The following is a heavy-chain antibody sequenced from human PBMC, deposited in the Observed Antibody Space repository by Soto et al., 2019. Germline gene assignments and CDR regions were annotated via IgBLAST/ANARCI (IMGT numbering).Heavy chain of an antibody. D-gene: IGHD4-17*01. CDR1: GGSISSSSYY. CDR3: ARHAWYTVTTWSFDY. CDR2: IYYSGST. Sequence: QLQLQESGPGLVKPSETLSLTCTVSGGSISSSSYYWGWIRQPPGKGLEWIGSIYYSGSTYYNPSLKSRVTISVDTSKNQFSLKLSSVTAADTAVYYCARHAWYTVTTWSFDYWGQGTLVTVSS. J-gene: IGHJ4*02. V-gene: IGHV4-39*01.